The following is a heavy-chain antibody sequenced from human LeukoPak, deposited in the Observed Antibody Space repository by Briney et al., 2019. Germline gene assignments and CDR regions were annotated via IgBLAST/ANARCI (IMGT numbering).Heavy chain of an antibody. CDR2: IRSKANSYAT. CDR1: GFTFSGSA. D-gene: IGHD1-26*01. V-gene: IGHV3-73*01. J-gene: IGHJ4*02. CDR3: AVGAKSSTIDY. Sequence: PGGSLRLSCAASGFTFSGSAMHWVRQASGKGLEWVGRIRSKANSYATAYAASVKGRFTISRDDSKNTAYLQMNSLKTEDTAVYYCAVGAKSSTIDYGGQGTLVTVSS.